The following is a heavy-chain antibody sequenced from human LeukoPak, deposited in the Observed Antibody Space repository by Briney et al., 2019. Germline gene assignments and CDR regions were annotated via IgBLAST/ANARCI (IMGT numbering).Heavy chain of an antibody. CDR3: ARLPSMVGRPFDY. D-gene: IGHD2-15*01. J-gene: IGHJ4*02. CDR1: AYSSTSCW. V-gene: IGHV5-51*01. Sequence: SLMISSKASAYSSTSCWIGWLRQMPPKSLEWMGIIYSGDSDTRYSPSFQGQVTISADKSTSTAYLQWSSLTASDTAMYYCARLPSMVGRPFDYWGQGTLVTVSS. CDR2: IYSGDSDT.